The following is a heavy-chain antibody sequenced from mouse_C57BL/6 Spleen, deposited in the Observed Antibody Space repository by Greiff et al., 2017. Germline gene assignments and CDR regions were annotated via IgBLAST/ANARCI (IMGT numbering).Heavy chain of an antibody. V-gene: IGHV1-82*01. Sequence: VEPGASVKISCKASGYAFSSSWMNWVKQRPGKGLEWIGRIYPGDGDTNYNGKFKGKATLTADKSSSTAYMQLSSLTSEDSAVYFCARSESGGAMDYWGQGTSVTVSS. J-gene: IGHJ4*01. CDR3: ARSESGGAMDY. CDR2: IYPGDGDT. CDR1: GYAFSSSW.